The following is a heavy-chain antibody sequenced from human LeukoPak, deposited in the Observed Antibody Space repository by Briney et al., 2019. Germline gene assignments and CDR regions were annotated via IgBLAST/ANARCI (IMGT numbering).Heavy chain of an antibody. CDR2: IYHSGST. D-gene: IGHD3-22*01. CDR3: ARGYDSSGYNWFDP. CDR1: GGSISSGGYS. J-gene: IGHJ5*02. Sequence: SETLSLTCAVSGGSISSGGYSWSWIRQPPGKGLEWIGYIYHSGSTYYNPSLKSRVTISVDRSKNQFSLKLSSVTAADTAVYYCARGYDSSGYNWFDPWGQGTLVTVSP. V-gene: IGHV4-30-2*01.